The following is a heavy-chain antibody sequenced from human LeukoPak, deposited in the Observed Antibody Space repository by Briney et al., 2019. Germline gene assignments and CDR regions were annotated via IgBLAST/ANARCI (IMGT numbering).Heavy chain of an antibody. CDR1: GFTFSSYW. CDR3: ARDRYYGSYYYYYYMDV. V-gene: IGHV3-7*01. D-gene: IGHD3-10*01. CDR2: IKQDGSEK. J-gene: IGHJ6*03. Sequence: GGSLRLSCAASGFTFSSYWMSWVRQAPGKGLEWVANIKQDGSEKYYVDSVKGRFTISRDNAKNSLYLQMNSLRAEDTAVYYCARDRYYGSYYYYYYMDVWGKGTTVTISS.